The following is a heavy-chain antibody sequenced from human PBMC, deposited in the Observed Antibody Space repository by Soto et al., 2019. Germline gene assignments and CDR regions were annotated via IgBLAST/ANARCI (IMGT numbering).Heavy chain of an antibody. V-gene: IGHV1-18*01. J-gene: IGHJ6*02. CDR1: GYTFTSYG. D-gene: IGHD3-10*01. CDR3: ARDGWFGELSSYYYYYYGMDV. CDR2: ISAYNGNT. Sequence: GASVKVSCKASGYTFTSYGISWVRQAPGQGLEWMGGISAYNGNTNYAQKLQGRVTMTTDTSTSTAYMELRSLRSDHTAVYYCARDGWFGELSSYYYYYYGMDVWGQGTTVTVSS.